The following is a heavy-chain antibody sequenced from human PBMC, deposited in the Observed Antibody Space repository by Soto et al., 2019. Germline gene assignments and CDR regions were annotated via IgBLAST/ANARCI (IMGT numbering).Heavy chain of an antibody. CDR1: GYTLTELS. D-gene: IGHD3-3*01. CDR3: ATDNAIFGVGPYWARPFDP. CDR2: FDPEDGET. Sequence: ASVKVSCKVSGYTLTELSMHWVRQAPGKGLEWMGGFDPEDGETIYAQKFQGRVTMTEDTSTDTAYMKLSSLRSEDTAVYYCATDNAIFGVGPYWARPFDPWGQGTLVTVSS. V-gene: IGHV1-24*01. J-gene: IGHJ5*02.